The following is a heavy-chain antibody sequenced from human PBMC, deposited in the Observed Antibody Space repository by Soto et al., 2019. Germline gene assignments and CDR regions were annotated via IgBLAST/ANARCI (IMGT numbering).Heavy chain of an antibody. CDR2: IYTSGST. V-gene: IGHV4-4*07. J-gene: IGHJ4*02. Sequence: PSETLSLTCTVSGGSISSYYWSWIRQPAGKGLEWIGRIYTSGSTNYNPSLKSRVTMSVDTSKNQFSLKLSSVTAADTAVYYCARERAAIVATTAFDYWGQGTLVTVSS. CDR1: GGSISSYY. D-gene: IGHD5-12*01. CDR3: ARERAAIVATTAFDY.